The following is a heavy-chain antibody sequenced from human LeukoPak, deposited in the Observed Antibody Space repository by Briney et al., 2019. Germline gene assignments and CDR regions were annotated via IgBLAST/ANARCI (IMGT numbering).Heavy chain of an antibody. Sequence: GGSLRLSCAASGFTVSSNYMSWVRQAPGKGLEWVSVIYSGGSTYYADSVKGRFTISRDNSKNTLYLQMNSLRAEDTAVYYCARDYVDYYDSSGYPDYWGQGTLVTVSS. J-gene: IGHJ4*02. V-gene: IGHV3-66*01. D-gene: IGHD3-22*01. CDR2: IYSGGST. CDR1: GFTVSSNY. CDR3: ARDYVDYYDSSGYPDY.